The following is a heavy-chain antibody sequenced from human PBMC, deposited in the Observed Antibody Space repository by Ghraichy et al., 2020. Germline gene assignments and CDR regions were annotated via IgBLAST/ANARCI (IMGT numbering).Heavy chain of an antibody. D-gene: IGHD6-19*01. V-gene: IGHV4-59*01. CDR2: IYYSGST. CDR1: GGSISSYY. Sequence: SETLSLTCTVSGGSISSYYWSWIRQPPGKRLEWIGYIYYSGSTNYNPSLKSRVTISVDTSKNQFSLKLSSVTAADTAVYYCARGGSGWTYYYYYGMDVWGQGTTVTVSS. CDR3: ARGGSGWTYYYYYGMDV. J-gene: IGHJ6*02.